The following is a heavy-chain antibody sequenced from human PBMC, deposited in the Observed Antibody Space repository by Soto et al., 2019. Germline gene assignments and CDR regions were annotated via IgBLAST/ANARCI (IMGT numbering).Heavy chain of an antibody. J-gene: IGHJ3*02. V-gene: IGHV4-61*01. CDR2: IYYSGST. Sequence: SETLSLTCTVSGGSVSSGSYYWSWIRQPPGKGLEWIGYIYYSGSTNYNPSLKSRVTISVDTSKNQFSLKLSSVTAADTAVYYCAKSSIYYYDSSGYYGLAFDIWGQGTMVTGSS. D-gene: IGHD3-22*01. CDR3: AKSSIYYYDSSGYYGLAFDI. CDR1: GGSVSSGSYY.